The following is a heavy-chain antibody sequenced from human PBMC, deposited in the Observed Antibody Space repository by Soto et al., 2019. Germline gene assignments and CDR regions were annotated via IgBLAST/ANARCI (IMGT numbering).Heavy chain of an antibody. Sequence: GASVKVSCKASGYTFTGYYVHWVREAPGQGLEWMGWINPETGGTSYAQKFQGRVTLSRDTSINTAYLELSRLRLDDAAVYYCARDKVDYVSRGAFDIWGQGTMVTVSS. CDR1: GYTFTGYY. CDR2: INPETGGT. CDR3: ARDKVDYVSRGAFDI. D-gene: IGHD3-16*01. V-gene: IGHV1-2*02. J-gene: IGHJ3*02.